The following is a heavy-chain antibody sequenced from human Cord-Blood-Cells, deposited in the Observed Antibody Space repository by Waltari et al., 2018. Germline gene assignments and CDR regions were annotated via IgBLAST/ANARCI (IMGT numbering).Heavy chain of an antibody. CDR2: INHSGST. CDR1: GGSFSGYY. CDR3: ARQPETTYCFDY. V-gene: IGHV4-34*01. D-gene: IGHD1-1*01. J-gene: IGHJ4*02. Sequence: QVQLQQWGAGLLKPSETLSLTCAVYGGSFSGYYWSWIRQPPGKGLEWIGEINHSGSTNDHPSLKSRVTISVDTSKNQFSLKLSSVTAADTAVYYCARQPETTYCFDYWGQGTLVTVSS.